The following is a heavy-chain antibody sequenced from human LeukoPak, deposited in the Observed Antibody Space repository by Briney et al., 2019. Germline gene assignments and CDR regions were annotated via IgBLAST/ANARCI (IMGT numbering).Heavy chain of an antibody. CDR3: AKDFSSGYLDY. V-gene: IGHV3-30*18. CDR2: ISYDGSNK. J-gene: IGHJ4*02. D-gene: IGHD6-19*01. Sequence: GGSLRLSCAASGFTLSNSGMLWVRQAPGKGLEWVAVISYDGSNKSYADSVKGRFTLSSTYFKTTLYLQMNSLRAEDTAVYYCAKDFSSGYLDYWGQGTLVTVSS. CDR1: GFTLSNSG.